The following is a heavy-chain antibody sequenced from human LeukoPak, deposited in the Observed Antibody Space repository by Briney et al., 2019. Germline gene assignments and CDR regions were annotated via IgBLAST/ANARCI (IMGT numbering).Heavy chain of an antibody. V-gene: IGHV1-18*01. CDR2: ISVYNGNT. D-gene: IGHD3-22*01. Sequence: ASVKVSCKASGYTFTSYGISWVRQAPGQGLEWMGWISVYNGNTKYAQKFQGRVTMTTDTSTSTAYMELRSLRSDDTAVYYCARGGITMIVVLTDDAFDIWGQGTMVTVSS. CDR1: GYTFTSYG. J-gene: IGHJ3*02. CDR3: ARGGITMIVVLTDDAFDI.